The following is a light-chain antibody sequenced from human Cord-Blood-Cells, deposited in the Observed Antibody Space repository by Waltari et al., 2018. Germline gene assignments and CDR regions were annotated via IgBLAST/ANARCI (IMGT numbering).Light chain of an antibody. CDR1: QSVSSSY. CDR2: GAS. Sequence: IVLTQSPGTLSLSPGERATVSCRARQSVSSSYLAWYQQKPGQAPRLLIYGASSRATGIPDRFSGSGSGTDFTLTISRLEPEDFAVYYCQQYGSSPLTFGGGTKVEIK. CDR3: QQYGSSPLT. J-gene: IGKJ4*01. V-gene: IGKV3-20*01.